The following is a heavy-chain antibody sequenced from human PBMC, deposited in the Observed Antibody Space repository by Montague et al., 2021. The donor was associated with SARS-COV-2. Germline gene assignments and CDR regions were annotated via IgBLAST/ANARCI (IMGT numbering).Heavy chain of an antibody. CDR3: ARGGGYQDPPDY. V-gene: IGHV4-31*03. J-gene: IGHJ4*02. Sequence: TLSLTCTVSGGSINSGNYYWSWIRQHPGKGLEWIGYIDYSGSAYYSPSLRSRLTISMDTSRKQLSLTVNSVTAADTAVYYCARGGGYQDPPDYWGQGTLVTVSS. D-gene: IGHD5-12*01. CDR2: IDYSGSA. CDR1: GGSINSGNYY.